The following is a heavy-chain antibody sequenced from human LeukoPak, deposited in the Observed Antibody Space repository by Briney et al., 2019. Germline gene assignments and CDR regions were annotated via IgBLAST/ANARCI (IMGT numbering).Heavy chain of an antibody. J-gene: IGHJ4*02. D-gene: IGHD6-6*01. Sequence: SVKVSCKASGYTFTNYDINWVRQAPGQGLEWMGGIIPIFGTANYAQKFQGRVTITADESTSTAYMELSSLRSEDTAVYYCAREYSSSSGDLDYFDYWGQGTLVTVSS. CDR3: AREYSSSSGDLDYFDY. CDR2: IIPIFGTA. V-gene: IGHV1-69*13. CDR1: GYTFTNYD.